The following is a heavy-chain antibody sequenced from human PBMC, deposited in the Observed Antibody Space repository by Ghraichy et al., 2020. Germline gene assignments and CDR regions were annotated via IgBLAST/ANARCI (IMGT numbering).Heavy chain of an antibody. CDR2: IYYSGST. Sequence: SETLSLTCTVSGGSISSYYWSWIRQPPGKGLEWIGYIYYSGSTNYNPSLKSRVTISVDTSKNQFSLKLSSVTAADTAVYYCARDGPYCSGGSCYHYWGQGTLVTVSS. CDR1: GGSISSYY. V-gene: IGHV4-59*01. D-gene: IGHD2-15*01. J-gene: IGHJ4*02. CDR3: ARDGPYCSGGSCYHY.